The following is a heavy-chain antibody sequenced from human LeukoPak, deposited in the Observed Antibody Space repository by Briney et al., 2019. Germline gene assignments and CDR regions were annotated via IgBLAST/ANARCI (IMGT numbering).Heavy chain of an antibody. D-gene: IGHD6-19*01. CDR3: AKDTPLTTYTSGWSSNSFDY. J-gene: IGHJ4*02. CDR1: GFTFSSFA. Sequence: GGSLRVSCTVSGFTFSSFAMSWVRQAPGKGLEWASTITGGSGAKYYADSVKGRFTISRDNSKDTLYLQMHSLRAEDTAVYFCAKDTPLTTYTSGWSSNSFDYWGQGTLVAVSS. CDR2: ITGGSGAK. V-gene: IGHV3-23*01.